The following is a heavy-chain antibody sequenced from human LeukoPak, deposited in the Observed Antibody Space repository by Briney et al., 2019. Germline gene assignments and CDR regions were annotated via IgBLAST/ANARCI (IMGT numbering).Heavy chain of an antibody. D-gene: IGHD6-13*01. CDR1: GYTFTGYY. J-gene: IGHJ4*02. CDR3: ASGTLAAAGTLY. CDR2: ISAYNGNT. Sequence: ASVKVSCKASGYTFTGYYMHWVRQAPGQGLEWMGWISAYNGNTNYAQKLQGRVTMTTDTSTSTAYMELRSLRSDDTAVYYCASGTLAAAGTLYWGQGTLVTVSS. V-gene: IGHV1-18*04.